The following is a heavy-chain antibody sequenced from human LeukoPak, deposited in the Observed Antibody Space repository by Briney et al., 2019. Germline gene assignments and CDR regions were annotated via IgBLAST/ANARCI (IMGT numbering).Heavy chain of an antibody. D-gene: IGHD6-13*01. CDR2: IKSKTDGGTT. CDR1: GFTFSNAW. V-gene: IGHV3-15*01. CDR3: TTDSTLYSSSWYDYYYYYMDV. Sequence: GGSLRLSCAASGFTFSNAWMSWVRQAPGKGMEWVGRIKSKTDGGTTDYAAPVKGRLTISRDDSKNTVYLQMNSLKTEDTAVYYCTTDSTLYSSSWYDYYYYYMDVWGKGTTVTVSS. J-gene: IGHJ6*03.